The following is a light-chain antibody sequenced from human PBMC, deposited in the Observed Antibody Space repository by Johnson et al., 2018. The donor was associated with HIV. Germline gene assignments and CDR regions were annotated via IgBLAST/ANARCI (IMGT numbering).Light chain of an antibody. CDR2: DND. CDR3: GTWDNSLNVYV. Sequence: QSALTQPPSVYAAPGQKVTISCSRSSSNIGNNYVSWYQQVPGTAPKLLIYDNDKRPSGIPDRFSGSKSGASATLDITGLQTGDEADYYCGTWDNSLNVYVFGTGTKVTVL. V-gene: IGLV1-51*01. CDR1: SSNIGNNY. J-gene: IGLJ1*01.